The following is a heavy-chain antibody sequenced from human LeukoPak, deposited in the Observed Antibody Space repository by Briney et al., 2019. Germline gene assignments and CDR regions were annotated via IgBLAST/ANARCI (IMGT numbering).Heavy chain of an antibody. J-gene: IGHJ6*02. CDR2: IYPGDSDT. D-gene: IGHD1-7*01. V-gene: IGHV5-51*01. Sequence: GESLKISCKGSGYRFTGYWIGWVRQMPGKGLEWMGIIYPGDSDTRYSPSFQGQATISADKSINTAHLQWSSLKASDTAMYYCARGAAGTTPDYCYFGLDVWGQGTTVKVSS. CDR3: ARGAAGTTPDYCYFGLDV. CDR1: GYRFTGYW.